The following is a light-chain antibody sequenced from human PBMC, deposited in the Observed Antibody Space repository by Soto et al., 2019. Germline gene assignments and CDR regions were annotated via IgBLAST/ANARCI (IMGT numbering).Light chain of an antibody. J-gene: IGKJ1*01. V-gene: IGKV1-5*03. CDR2: KAT. CDR1: QSISSW. Sequence: DVQMTQSPSTLSASVGDRVTITCRASQSISSWLAWYQQKPGKAPKVLIYKATSLESGVPSRFSGSGSGTEFTLTISSLQPDDFATYYCQHYNSYSCTFGQGTKVDIK. CDR3: QHYNSYSCT.